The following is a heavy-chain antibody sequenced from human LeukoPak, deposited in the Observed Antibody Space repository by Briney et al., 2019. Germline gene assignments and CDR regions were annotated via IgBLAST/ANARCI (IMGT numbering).Heavy chain of an antibody. CDR3: ARAHTPVGGDEFYYYYYMDV. V-gene: IGHV1-18*01. D-gene: IGHD2-21*02. J-gene: IGHJ6*03. Sequence: GASVKVSCKASGYTFTSYGISWVRQAPGQGLEWMGWISAYNGNTNYAQKLQGRVTMTTDTSTSTAYMELRSLRSDDTAVYYCARAHTPVGGDEFYYYYYMDVWGKGTTVTVSS. CDR1: GYTFTSYG. CDR2: ISAYNGNT.